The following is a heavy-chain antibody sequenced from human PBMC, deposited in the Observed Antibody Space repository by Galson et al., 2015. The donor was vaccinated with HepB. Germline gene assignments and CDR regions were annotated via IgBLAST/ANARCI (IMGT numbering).Heavy chain of an antibody. Sequence: SLRLSCAASGFTFSTYAMNWVRQATGKGLEWVSAISGSGTSTYHADSVKGRFTISRDNSKNTLYLQMNSLRAEDTAVYYCAKQQGPYYNYYHMDVWGKGTTVTVSS. D-gene: IGHD6-13*01. J-gene: IGHJ6*03. CDR2: ISGSGTST. V-gene: IGHV3-23*01. CDR3: AKQQGPYYNYYHMDV. CDR1: GFTFSTYA.